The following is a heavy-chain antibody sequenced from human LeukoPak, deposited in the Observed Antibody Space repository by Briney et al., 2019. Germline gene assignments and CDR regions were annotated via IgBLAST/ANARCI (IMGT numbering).Heavy chain of an antibody. CDR3: VRDDLWSFDY. CDR1: GFSFSSYS. J-gene: IGHJ4*02. Sequence: GGSLRLSCVASGFSFSSYSMNWVRQAPGKGLEWISYIGVGRDTIDYADSVKGRFTMSRDNDKNSVHLQMNSLRAEDTAVYYCVRDDLWSFDYWGQGNLVTVSS. V-gene: IGHV3-48*01. CDR2: IGVGRDTI. D-gene: IGHD2-8*02.